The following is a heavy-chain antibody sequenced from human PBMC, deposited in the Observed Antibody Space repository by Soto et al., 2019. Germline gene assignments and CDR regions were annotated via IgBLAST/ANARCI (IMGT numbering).Heavy chain of an antibody. V-gene: IGHV4-31*03. D-gene: IGHD3-10*01. J-gene: IGHJ4*02. CDR3: ARFAYYYASGSPLDH. CDR1: GGSISSDANF. CDR2: ISYTGRT. Sequence: PSETLSLTCTVSGGSISSDANFWSWIRQLPGRGLEWIGYISYTGRTYYTPSLNSRLTISLDTSKNLFSLRLSAVTAADTATYFCARFAYYYASGSPLDHWGQGILVTVSS.